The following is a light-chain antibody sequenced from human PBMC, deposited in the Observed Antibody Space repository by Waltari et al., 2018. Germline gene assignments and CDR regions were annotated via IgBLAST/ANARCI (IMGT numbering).Light chain of an antibody. CDR1: SGDVGGSTF. CDR3: SSYANSITVI. V-gene: IGLV2-14*03. J-gene: IGLJ2*01. Sequence: SALTQPASVSGPTGQSTPISCTEDSGDVGGSTFLSWYQPHPGKAPKLMIYDVTNRPSGVSDRFSGSKSGNTASLTISGLQAEDEADYYCSSYANSITVIFGGGTKVTVL. CDR2: DVT.